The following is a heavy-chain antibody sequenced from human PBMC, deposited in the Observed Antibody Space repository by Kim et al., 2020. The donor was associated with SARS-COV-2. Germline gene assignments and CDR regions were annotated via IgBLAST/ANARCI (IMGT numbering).Heavy chain of an antibody. J-gene: IGHJ6*02. CDR1: GGSISSYY. CDR2: IYYSGST. V-gene: IGHV4-59*13. CDR3: ARDFRSFYGMDV. Sequence: SETLSLTCTVSGGSISSYYWSWIRQPPGKGLEWIGYIYYSGSTNYNPSLKSRVAISVDTSKNQFSLKLSSVTAADTAVYYCARDFRSFYGMDVWGQGTTVTVSS.